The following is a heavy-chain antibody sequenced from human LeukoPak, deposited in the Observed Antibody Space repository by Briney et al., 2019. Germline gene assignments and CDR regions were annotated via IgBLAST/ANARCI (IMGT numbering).Heavy chain of an antibody. J-gene: IGHJ4*02. CDR3: AVDVIYESD. D-gene: IGHD2/OR15-2a*01. CDR2: IGVGSGNT. CDR1: GFTFSNSA. Sequence: SVKVSCKXSGFTFSNSAVQWVRQARGQRLERIGWIGVGSGNTNYAQKFQERVTITRDMSTSTAYMELSSLRSEDTAVYYCAVDVIYESDWGQGTLVTVSS. V-gene: IGHV1-58*01.